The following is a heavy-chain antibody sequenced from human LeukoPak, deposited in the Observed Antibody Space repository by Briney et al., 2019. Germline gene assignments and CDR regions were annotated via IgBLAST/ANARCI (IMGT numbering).Heavy chain of an antibody. D-gene: IGHD6-19*01. CDR1: GFTFSSYS. V-gene: IGHV3-48*02. CDR3: ARAHSSGYSSGWYSGY. CDR2: ISSSGSSI. J-gene: IGHJ4*02. Sequence: PGGSLRLSCAASGFTFSSYSMNWVRQAPGKGLEWVSYISSSGSSIFYADSVKGRLTTSRDNAKNSLYLQMNSLRDEDTAVYYCARAHSSGYSSGWYSGYWSQGTLVTVSS.